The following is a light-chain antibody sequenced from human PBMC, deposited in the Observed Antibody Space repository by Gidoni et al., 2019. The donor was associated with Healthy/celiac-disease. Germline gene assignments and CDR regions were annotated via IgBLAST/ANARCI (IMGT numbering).Light chain of an antibody. V-gene: IGKV3-20*01. CDR1: QSVSSSY. CDR2: VAS. J-gene: IGKJ1*01. Sequence: EIVLTQSPGTLSLSPGERATLSCRASQSVSSSYLAWYQQKPGQAPRLLIYVASSRATGIPDRFCGSGSGTDFTLTVSRLEPEDFAVYYCRQYGSSSWTFGQGTKVEIK. CDR3: RQYGSSSWT.